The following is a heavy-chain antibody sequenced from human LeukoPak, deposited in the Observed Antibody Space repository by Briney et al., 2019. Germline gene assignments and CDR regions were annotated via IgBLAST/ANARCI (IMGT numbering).Heavy chain of an antibody. CDR2: IIPLFGTA. Sequence: SVEVSCKASGGTFSTYAISWVRQAPGQGLEWMGGIIPLFGTANYAQKFQGRVTITADESTSTAYMELSSLRSEDTAAYYCARAAASPKRGYSYGHHEHFDYWGQGTLVTVSS. CDR3: ARAAASPKRGYSYGHHEHFDY. CDR1: GGTFSTYA. D-gene: IGHD5-18*01. V-gene: IGHV1-69*01. J-gene: IGHJ4*02.